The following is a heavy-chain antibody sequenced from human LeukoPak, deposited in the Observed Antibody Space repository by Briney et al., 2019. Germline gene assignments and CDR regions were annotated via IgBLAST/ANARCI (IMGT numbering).Heavy chain of an antibody. V-gene: IGHV3-23*01. J-gene: IGHJ4*02. CDR1: GFTFSDYY. Sequence: GGSLRLSCAASGFTFSDYYMTWIRQAPGKGLEWVSSIGTSVPSTNYADSVKGRFTISRDNSKNTLYLQMNSLRAEDTAIYYCAKSTTTFDYWGQGTLVTVSS. CDR2: IGTSVPST. CDR3: AKSTTTFDY. D-gene: IGHD1-1*01.